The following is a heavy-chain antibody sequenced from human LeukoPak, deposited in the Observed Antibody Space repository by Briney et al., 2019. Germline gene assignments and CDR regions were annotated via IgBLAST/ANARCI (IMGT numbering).Heavy chain of an antibody. Sequence: PGGSLRLSCVASEFTFSSYEMIWVRQAPGKGLEWLSYISGSDNTMYYADSVKGRFTISRDNAKNPLYLQMNSLRAEDTAVYYCARVGRGHLVRDPYLDYWGQGTLVTVSS. D-gene: IGHD6-13*01. V-gene: IGHV3-48*03. J-gene: IGHJ4*02. CDR1: EFTFSSYE. CDR3: ARVGRGHLVRDPYLDY. CDR2: ISGSDNTM.